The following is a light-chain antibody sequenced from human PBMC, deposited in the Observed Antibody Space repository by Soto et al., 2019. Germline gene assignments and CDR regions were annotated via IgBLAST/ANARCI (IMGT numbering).Light chain of an antibody. CDR3: SSYTNSGTFVV. Sequence: QSALTQPASVSGSPGQSITISCTGASKDVGNYNYVSWYQQHPGKAPKLMIYDVSNRPSGVSNRFSGSKSGNTASLTISGLQAEDEADYYCSSYTNSGTFVVFGGGTKLTVL. J-gene: IGLJ2*01. CDR2: DVS. CDR1: SKDVGNYNY. V-gene: IGLV2-14*01.